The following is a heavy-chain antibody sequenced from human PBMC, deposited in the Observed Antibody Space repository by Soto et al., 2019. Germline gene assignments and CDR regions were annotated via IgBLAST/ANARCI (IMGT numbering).Heavy chain of an antibody. V-gene: IGHV4-4*07. CDR1: GGSVTSYY. Sequence: SEALSLTCTVSGGSVTSYYWTWIRQPAGEGLEWIERVYSSGSNHYNPSLKSRVTISLDTSKNQFSLRLLSVTDADTAVYFCARGQRFSDWFDPWGQGTLVTVSS. J-gene: IGHJ5*02. D-gene: IGHD3-3*01. CDR3: ARGQRFSDWFDP. CDR2: VYSSGSN.